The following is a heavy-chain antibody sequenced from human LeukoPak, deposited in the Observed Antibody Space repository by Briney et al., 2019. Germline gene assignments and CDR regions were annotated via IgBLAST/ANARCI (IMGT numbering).Heavy chain of an antibody. D-gene: IGHD4-17*01. CDR3: ARGGDYGDYVGAFDI. J-gene: IGHJ3*02. Sequence: SETLSLTCTVSGGSISSSSYYWGWIRQPPGKGLEWIGSIYYSGSTYYNPSLKSRVTISVDTSKNQFSLKLSSVTAADTAVYYCARGGDYGDYVGAFDIWGQGTMVTVSS. CDR1: GGSISSSSYY. V-gene: IGHV4-39*01. CDR2: IYYSGST.